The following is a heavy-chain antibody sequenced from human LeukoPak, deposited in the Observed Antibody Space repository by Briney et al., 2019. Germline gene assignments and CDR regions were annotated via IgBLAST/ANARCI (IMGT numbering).Heavy chain of an antibody. CDR2: IYYSGST. J-gene: IGHJ5*02. CDR1: GGSISSSSYY. Sequence: SETLSLTCTVSGGSISSSSYYWGWIRQPPGKGLEWIGSIYYSGSTYYNPSLKSRVTISVDTSKNQFSLKLSSVTAADTAVYYCASDKHDYVWGSYRSPNWFDPWGQGTLVTVSS. CDR3: ASDKHDYVWGSYRSPNWFDP. V-gene: IGHV4-39*01. D-gene: IGHD3-16*02.